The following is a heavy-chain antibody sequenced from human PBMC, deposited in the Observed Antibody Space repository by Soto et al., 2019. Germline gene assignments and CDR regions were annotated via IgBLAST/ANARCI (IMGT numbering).Heavy chain of an antibody. D-gene: IGHD2-8*01. CDR2: INHSGST. CDR1: GGSFSGYY. CDR3: ARTLGCTNGACYLGPMYYFDY. V-gene: IGHV4-34*01. J-gene: IGHJ4*02. Sequence: PSETLSLTCAVYGGSFSGYYWSWIRQPPGKGLEWIGEINHSGSTNYNPSLKSRVTISVDTSKNQFSLKLSSVTAADTAVYYCARTLGCTNGACYLGPMYYFDYWGQGTLVTVSS.